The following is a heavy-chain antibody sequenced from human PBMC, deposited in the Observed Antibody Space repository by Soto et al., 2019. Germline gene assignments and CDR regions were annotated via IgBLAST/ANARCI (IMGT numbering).Heavy chain of an antibody. CDR3: ARVRWELPSRGCDV. CDR1: GGTFSSYA. V-gene: IGHV1-69*06. D-gene: IGHD1-26*01. Sequence: SVKVSCKASGGTFSSYAISWVRQAPGQGLEWMGGIIPIFGTANYAQKFQGRVTITADKSTSTAYMELSSLRSEDTAVYCCARVRWELPSRGCDVWGQGTTVTVSS. J-gene: IGHJ6*02. CDR2: IIPIFGTA.